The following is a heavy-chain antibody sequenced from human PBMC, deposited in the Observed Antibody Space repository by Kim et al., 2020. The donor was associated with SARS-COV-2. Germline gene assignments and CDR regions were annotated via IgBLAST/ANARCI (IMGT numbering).Heavy chain of an antibody. CDR1: GGSISSYY. Sequence: GSLSHTCTVSGGSISSYYWSWIRQPPGKGLEWIGYIYYSGSTNYNPSLKSRVTISVDTSKNQFSLKLSSVTAADTAVYYCARLVRDCSSTSCYFYYYYYYMDVWGKGTTVTVSS. CDR3: ARLVRDCSSTSCYFYYYYYYMDV. CDR2: IYYSGST. V-gene: IGHV4-59*08. D-gene: IGHD2-2*01. J-gene: IGHJ6*03.